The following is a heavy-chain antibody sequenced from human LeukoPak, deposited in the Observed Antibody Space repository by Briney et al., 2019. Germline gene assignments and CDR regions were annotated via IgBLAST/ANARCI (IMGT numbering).Heavy chain of an antibody. Sequence: SETLSLTCSVSGGSISSYYWNWIRQPPGKGLEWIGYIYYSGTSNYNPSLKSRVTISVDTSKNQFSLKLSSVTAADTAVYYCARDRGYCSGGSCCSIDWFDPWGQGTLVTVSS. V-gene: IGHV4-59*01. D-gene: IGHD2-15*01. J-gene: IGHJ5*02. CDR3: ARDRGYCSGGSCCSIDWFDP. CDR1: GGSISSYY. CDR2: IYYSGTS.